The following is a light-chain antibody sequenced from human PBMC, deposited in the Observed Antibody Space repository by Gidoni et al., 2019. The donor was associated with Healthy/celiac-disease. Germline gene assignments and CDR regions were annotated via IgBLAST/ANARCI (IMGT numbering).Light chain of an antibody. J-gene: IGKJ3*01. V-gene: IGKV1-27*01. CDR3: QKYNSAPQT. Sequence: DIQMTQSPSALSASVGDIVTITCRASQGISNYLAWYQQKPGKVPKLLIYSASTLQSGVPSWFSGSGSGTDFTLTISSLQPEDVATYYCQKYNSAPQTFGPGTKVDIK. CDR1: QGISNY. CDR2: SAS.